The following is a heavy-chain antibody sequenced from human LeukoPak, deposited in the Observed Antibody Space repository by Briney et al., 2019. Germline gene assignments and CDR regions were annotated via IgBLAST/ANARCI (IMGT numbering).Heavy chain of an antibody. D-gene: IGHD2-21*02. Sequence: HTGGTLRLSCAASGFTLNNHGMTWVRQAPGKGLEWVATLIGTAGNTYYADSVKGRFTISRDNSKNTLYVQMNSLRAEDTAVYYCAKDRNLVVTPALRFDPWGQGTLVTVSS. CDR3: AKDRNLVVTPALRFDP. J-gene: IGHJ5*02. CDR1: GFTLNNHG. CDR2: LIGTAGNT. V-gene: IGHV3-23*01.